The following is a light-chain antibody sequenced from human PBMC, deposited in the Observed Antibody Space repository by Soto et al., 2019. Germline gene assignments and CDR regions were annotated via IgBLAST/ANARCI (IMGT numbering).Light chain of an antibody. Sequence: DIQMTQSPSSVCASVGDRVTITFLASQAIDSWLAWYQQKPGEAPKLLIFTGSLLHSGVPPRFSGSGSGTDFTLTISSLQPEDFATYYCQQTLSFPPTFGQGTKVDIK. J-gene: IGKJ1*01. V-gene: IGKV1-12*01. CDR2: TGS. CDR1: QAIDSW. CDR3: QQTLSFPPT.